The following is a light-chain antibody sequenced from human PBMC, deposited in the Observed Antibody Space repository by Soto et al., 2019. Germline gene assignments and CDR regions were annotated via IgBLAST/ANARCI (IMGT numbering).Light chain of an antibody. J-gene: IGKJ2*01. CDR2: GAF. V-gene: IGKV3-20*01. CDR1: QTVTSRY. CDR3: QHYGTSHT. Sequence: EIVLTQYPGTLSLSPGERATLSCRASQTVTSRYLAWYQQKPCQAPRLLIFGAFSMAAGIPDRFSGSGAGIFFSLTISQLEAEYVAGYFCQHYGTSHTLVQWTKLE.